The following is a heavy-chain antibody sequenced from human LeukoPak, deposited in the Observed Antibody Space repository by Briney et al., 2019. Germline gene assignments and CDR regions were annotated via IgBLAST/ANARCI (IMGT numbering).Heavy chain of an antibody. CDR2: INHSGST. CDR3: ARGPNFYGSGSYYKSPRAFDI. D-gene: IGHD3-10*01. J-gene: IGHJ3*02. V-gene: IGHV4-34*01. CDR1: GGSFSGYY. Sequence: PSETLSLTCGVYGGSFSGYYWSWIRQPPGKGLEWIGEINHSGSTNYNPSLKSRVTISVDTSKNQFSLKLSSVTAADTAVYYCARGPNFYGSGSYYKSPRAFDIWGQGTMVTVSS.